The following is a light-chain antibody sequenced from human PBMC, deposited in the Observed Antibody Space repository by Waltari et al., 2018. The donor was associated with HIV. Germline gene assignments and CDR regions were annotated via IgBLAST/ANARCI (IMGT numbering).Light chain of an antibody. CDR3: SSYAGINPVI. J-gene: IGLJ2*01. Sequence: QSALTQPPSASGSLGQSVTISCTGSSSAVGRYDYVSWYQQHPGKAPKLLIFEVTKRPSGVPDRFSGSKSGNTASLTVSGLQAEDEAEYSCSSYAGINPVIFGGGTTLTVL. CDR1: SSAVGRYDY. V-gene: IGLV2-8*01. CDR2: EVT.